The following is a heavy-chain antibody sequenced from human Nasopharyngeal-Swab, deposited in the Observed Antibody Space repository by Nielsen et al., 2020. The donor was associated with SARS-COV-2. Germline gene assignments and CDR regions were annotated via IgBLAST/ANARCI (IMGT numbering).Heavy chain of an antibody. CDR1: GFSITYRF. Sequence: SVKVSCKASGFSITYRFLHWMRHAPGQALEWMGWITPFNGNAKYAQKFQGRVSITRDGSRTTASLELSSLRPDDTAMYFCASGQCINGVCNPTDGLDVGGQGTSVTVS. CDR2: ITPFNGNA. D-gene: IGHD2-8*01. V-gene: IGHV1-45*02. J-gene: IGHJ6*02. CDR3: ASGQCINGVCNPTDGLDV.